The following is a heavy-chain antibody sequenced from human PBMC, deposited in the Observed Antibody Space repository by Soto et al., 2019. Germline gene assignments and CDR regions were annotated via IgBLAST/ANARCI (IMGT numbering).Heavy chain of an antibody. Sequence: GGSLRLSCAASGFSLSDYWMHWVRQVPGKGLLWVSRISVGGRDTTYADSVKGRFTISRDNAKNSLYLQMNSLRDEDTAVYYCATSIAARPWEIYYCYGMDVWGQGTTVTVSS. D-gene: IGHD6-6*01. CDR2: ISVGGRDT. CDR3: ATSIAARPWEIYYCYGMDV. CDR1: GFSLSDYW. J-gene: IGHJ6*02. V-gene: IGHV3-74*03.